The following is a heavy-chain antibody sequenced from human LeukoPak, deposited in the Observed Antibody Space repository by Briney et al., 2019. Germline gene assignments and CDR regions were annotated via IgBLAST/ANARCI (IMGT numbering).Heavy chain of an antibody. V-gene: IGHV1-18*01. D-gene: IGHD3-10*01. J-gene: IGHJ4*02. Sequence: ASVKLSCKASGYTFNTFGIGWVRQAPGQGLEWMGWISAYNGDTDYAQKFQGRVSMATDTSTTTAYMELRSLRSDDTAVYYCARGSLLWFGELWPLDYWGQGTVVTVSS. CDR2: ISAYNGDT. CDR1: GYTFNTFG. CDR3: ARGSLLWFGELWPLDY.